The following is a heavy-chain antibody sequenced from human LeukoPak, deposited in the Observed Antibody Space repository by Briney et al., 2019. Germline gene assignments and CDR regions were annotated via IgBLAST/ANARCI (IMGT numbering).Heavy chain of an antibody. J-gene: IGHJ4*02. Sequence: PGGSLRLSCAASGFTVSSNYMSWVRQAPGKGLEWVSVIYSGGTTYYADSVKGRFTISRDNSKNTLYLQMNSLRAEDTAVYYCARHGATELLNDYWGQGALVTVSS. CDR2: IYSGGTT. CDR3: ARHGATELLNDY. D-gene: IGHD2-15*01. V-gene: IGHV3-53*01. CDR1: GFTVSSNY.